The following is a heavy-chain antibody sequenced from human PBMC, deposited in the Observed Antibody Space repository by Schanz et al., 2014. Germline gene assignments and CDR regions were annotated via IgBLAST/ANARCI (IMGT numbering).Heavy chain of an antibody. CDR3: ARGPSTGAFDI. J-gene: IGHJ3*02. V-gene: IGHV1-69*08. CDR1: GGTFSSST. Sequence: QVQLVQSGAEVKKPGSSVKVSCKASGGTFSSSTLTWVRQAPGQGLEWMGRIIPILDKTNYAQKFRGRVTMTRDTSTSTVYMELSSLRSEDTAVYFCARGPSTGAFDIWGQGTMVTGSS. CDR2: IIPILDKT.